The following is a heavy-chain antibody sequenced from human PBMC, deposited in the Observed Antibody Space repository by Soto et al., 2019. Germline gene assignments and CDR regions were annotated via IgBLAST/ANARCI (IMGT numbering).Heavy chain of an antibody. CDR2: INPRGGGT. D-gene: IGHD2-2*01. Sequence: ASVKVSCKASGYTFISYYMHWVRQAPGQGLEWMGTINPRGGGTSSAQKFLGRVTMTADTSTSTVYMELSRLRSEDTAVYYCARGFTSSTTLGWFDHWGQGTLVTVSS. CDR3: ARGFTSSTTLGWFDH. CDR1: GYTFISYY. V-gene: IGHV1-46*01. J-gene: IGHJ5*02.